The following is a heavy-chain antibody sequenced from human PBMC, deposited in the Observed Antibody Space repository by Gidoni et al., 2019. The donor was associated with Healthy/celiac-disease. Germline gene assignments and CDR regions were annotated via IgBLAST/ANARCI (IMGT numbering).Heavy chain of an antibody. CDR1: GYTFTSYY. V-gene: IGHV1-46*01. D-gene: IGHD3-16*01. CDR3: ARAGGKYMDV. J-gene: IGHJ6*03. CDR2: INPSGGST. Sequence: QVQLVQSGAEVKKPGASVTVSCKASGYTFTSYYMHWVRQAPGQGLEWMGIINPSGGSTSYAQKFQGRVTMTRDTSTSTVYMELRSLRSEDTAVYYCARAGGKYMDVWGKGTTVTVSS.